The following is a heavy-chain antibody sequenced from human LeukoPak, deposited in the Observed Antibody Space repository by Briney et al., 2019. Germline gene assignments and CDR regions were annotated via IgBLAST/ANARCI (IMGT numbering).Heavy chain of an antibody. V-gene: IGHV3-21*01. CDR3: ARGRDGYNLVDAFDI. CDR2: ISSSSIYI. J-gene: IGHJ3*02. D-gene: IGHD5-24*01. CDR1: GFTFSSYS. Sequence: GGSLRLSCAASGFTFSSYSINWVRQAPGKGLEWVSSISSSSIYIYYADSLKGRFTISRDNAKNSLYLQMNSLRAEDTAVYYCARGRDGYNLVDAFDIWGQGIMVTVSS.